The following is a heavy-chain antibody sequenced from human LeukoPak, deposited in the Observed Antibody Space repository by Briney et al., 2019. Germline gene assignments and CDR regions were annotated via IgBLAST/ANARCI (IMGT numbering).Heavy chain of an antibody. V-gene: IGHV1-2*02. CDR2: INPNNGDT. CDR1: GYTFTDYC. CDR3: ARAGIAAPEYYYYYGMDV. D-gene: IGHD6-13*01. Sequence: ASVKVSCKASGYTFTDYCLHWVRQAPGQGLEWMGWINPNNGDTNYAQKFQGRVTMTRDTSVNTGYMELSRLRSDDTAVYYCARAGIAAPEYYYYYGMDVWGQGTTVTVSS. J-gene: IGHJ6*02.